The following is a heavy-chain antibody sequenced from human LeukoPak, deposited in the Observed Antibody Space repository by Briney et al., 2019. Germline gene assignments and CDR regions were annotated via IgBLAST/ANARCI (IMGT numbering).Heavy chain of an antibody. CDR1: GFTFSSYS. CDR3: ARDPGYYGSGSFGDY. CDR2: ISSSSSTI. J-gene: IGHJ4*02. V-gene: IGHV3-48*04. Sequence: GGSLRLSCAASGFTFSSYSMNWVRQAPGKGLEWVSYISSSSSTIYYADSVKGRFTISRDNAKNSLYLQMNSLRAEDTAVYYCARDPGYYGSGSFGDYWGQGTLVTVSS. D-gene: IGHD3-10*01.